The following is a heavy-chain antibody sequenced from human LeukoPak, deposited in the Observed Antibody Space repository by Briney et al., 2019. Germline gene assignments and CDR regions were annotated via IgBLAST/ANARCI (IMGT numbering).Heavy chain of an antibody. CDR3: ARGRNYDFWSGYLEGNDY. V-gene: IGHV1-18*01. Sequence: ASVKVSCKASGYTFTSYGISWVRQAPGQGLEWMGWISAYNGNTNYAQKLQGRVTMTTDTSTSTAYMELRSLRSDDTAVYYCARGRNYDFWSGYLEGNDYWGQGTLVTVSS. CDR1: GYTFTSYG. CDR2: ISAYNGNT. D-gene: IGHD3-3*01. J-gene: IGHJ4*02.